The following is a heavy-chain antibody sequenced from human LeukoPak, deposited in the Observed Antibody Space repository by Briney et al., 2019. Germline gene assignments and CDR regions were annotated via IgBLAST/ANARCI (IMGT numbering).Heavy chain of an antibody. CDR1: GYTFTGYY. D-gene: IGHD2-2*01. CDR3: AREASHPDAFGI. V-gene: IGHV1-2*02. CDR2: INPNSGGT. J-gene: IGHJ3*02. Sequence: ASVKVSCKASGYTFTGYYIHWVRQAPGQGLEWMGWINPNSGGTNYAQKFQGRVTMTRDTSISTAYMELSRLRSDDTAVYYCAREASHPDAFGIWGQGTMVTVSS.